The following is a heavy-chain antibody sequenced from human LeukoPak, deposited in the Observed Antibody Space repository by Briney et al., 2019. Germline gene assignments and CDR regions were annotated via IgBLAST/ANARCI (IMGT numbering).Heavy chain of an antibody. CDR1: GFTFSSYS. V-gene: IGHV3-21*01. CDR3: ARDISSLTTVTTLVAFDI. CDR2: ISSSSSNI. D-gene: IGHD4-17*01. Sequence: GGSLRLSCAASGFTFSSYSMNWVRQAPGKGLEWVSSISSSSSNIYYADSVKGRFTISRDNAKNSLYLQMNSLRAEDTAVYYCARDISSLTTVTTLVAFDIWGQGTMVTVSS. J-gene: IGHJ3*02.